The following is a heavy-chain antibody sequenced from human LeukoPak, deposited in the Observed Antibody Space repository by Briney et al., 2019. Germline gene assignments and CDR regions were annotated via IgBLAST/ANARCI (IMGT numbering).Heavy chain of an antibody. Sequence: GSLRLSCAASGFTFSSYAMSWVRQAPGKGLEWIGEINHSGSTNYNPSLKSRVTISVDTSKNQFSLKLSSVTAADTAVYYCARGPAAQGFDYWGQGTLVTVSS. D-gene: IGHD6-13*01. CDR3: ARGPAAQGFDY. CDR1: GFTFSSYA. CDR2: INHSGST. J-gene: IGHJ4*02. V-gene: IGHV4-34*01.